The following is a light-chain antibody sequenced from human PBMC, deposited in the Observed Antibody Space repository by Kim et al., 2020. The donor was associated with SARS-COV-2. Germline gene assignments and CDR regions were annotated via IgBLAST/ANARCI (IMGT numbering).Light chain of an antibody. CDR2: RDS. J-gene: IGLJ3*02. Sequence: SGALGQTAMMACRGTFIGSKNVHWYQLKPGQAPVVVIYRDSNRPSGIPERFSGSNSGSTATLTISRAQDGDEADYFCQVWDSSTAVFGGGTQLTVL. CDR3: QVWDSSTAV. V-gene: IGLV3-9*01. CDR1: FIGSKN.